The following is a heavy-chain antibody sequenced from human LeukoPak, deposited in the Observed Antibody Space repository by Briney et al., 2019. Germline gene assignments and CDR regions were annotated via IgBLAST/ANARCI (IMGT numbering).Heavy chain of an antibody. Sequence: GGSLRLSCAASGFAFSSYAMNWVRQAPGKGLEWVSGISGSGDSTYYADSVKGRFTISRDKSKNTLYLHMNSLRAEDTAAYFCARQNFGSPRWFDPWGQGTLVTVSS. J-gene: IGHJ5*02. V-gene: IGHV3-23*01. CDR3: ARQNFGSPRWFDP. CDR1: GFAFSSYA. CDR2: ISGSGDST. D-gene: IGHD3-3*01.